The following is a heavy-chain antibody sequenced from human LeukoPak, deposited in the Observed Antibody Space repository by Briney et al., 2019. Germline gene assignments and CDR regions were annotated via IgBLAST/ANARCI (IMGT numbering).Heavy chain of an antibody. Sequence: GGSLRLSCAASGFTFSSYGMHWFRQAPGKGLEWVAVIWYDGSNKYYADSVKGRFTISRDNSKNTLYLQMNSLRAEDTSVYYCTDAVAGWGQGTLVTVSS. CDR2: IWYDGSNK. CDR1: GFTFSSYG. D-gene: IGHD4-23*01. CDR3: TDAVAG. J-gene: IGHJ4*02. V-gene: IGHV3-33*01.